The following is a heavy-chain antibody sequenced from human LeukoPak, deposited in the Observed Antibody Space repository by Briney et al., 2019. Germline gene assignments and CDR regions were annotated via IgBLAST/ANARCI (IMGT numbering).Heavy chain of an antibody. V-gene: IGHV5-51*01. D-gene: IGHD3-22*01. CDR1: GYSFTTYR. J-gene: IGHJ4*02. CDR3: ARHLDDSSGYYYRTMYYFDY. CDR2: VSPGDSDT. Sequence: GESLKITCKGSGYSFTTYRIGWVRQMPGKGLEWMGVVSPGDSDTRYSPSFQGQVTISADKSISTAYLQWSSLKASDTAMYYCARHLDDSSGYYYRTMYYFDYWGQGTLVTVSS.